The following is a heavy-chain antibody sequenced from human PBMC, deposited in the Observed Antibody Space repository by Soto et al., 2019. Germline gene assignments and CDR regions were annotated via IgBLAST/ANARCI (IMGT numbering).Heavy chain of an antibody. D-gene: IGHD2-8*02. V-gene: IGHV3-23*01. CDR1: GFTFNSYA. CDR3: AKGHLVVVSTYFDY. CDR2: ISGSGGIT. J-gene: IGHJ4*02. Sequence: EVQLLESGGGLVQPGGSLRLSCAASGFTFNSYAMNWVRQAPGKGLEWVSGISGSGGITYYTDSVQGRFTISRDHSNNTLYLQMNSLRAEDTAIYYCAKGHLVVVSTYFDYCGQGTLVTVSS.